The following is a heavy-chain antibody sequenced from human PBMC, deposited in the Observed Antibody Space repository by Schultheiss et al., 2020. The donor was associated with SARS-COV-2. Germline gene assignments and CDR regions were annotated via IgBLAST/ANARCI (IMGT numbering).Heavy chain of an antibody. Sequence: SETLSLTCTVSGGSISSYYWNWIRQPAGKGLEWIGRIYTSGSTNYNPSLKSRVTMSVDTSKNQFSLQLNSVTPEDTAVYYCARGTHWVSWFDPWGQGTLVTVAS. CDR3: ARGTHWVSWFDP. J-gene: IGHJ5*02. CDR1: GGSISSYY. D-gene: IGHD7-27*01. V-gene: IGHV4-4*07. CDR2: IYTSGST.